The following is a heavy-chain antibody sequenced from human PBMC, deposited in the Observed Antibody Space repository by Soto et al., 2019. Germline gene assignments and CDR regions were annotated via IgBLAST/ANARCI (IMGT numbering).Heavy chain of an antibody. CDR1: GYTFTSYA. J-gene: IGHJ3*02. D-gene: IGHD2-8*01. Sequence: QVQLVQSGAEVKKPGASVKVSCKASGYTFTSYAMNWVRQAYGQRLEWMGWINAGNGNTKYSQKFQGRVTITMDTFASTAYMELSSLRSEDTAVFYCARANGAFDIWGQGTMVTVSS. V-gene: IGHV1-3*01. CDR3: ARANGAFDI. CDR2: INAGNGNT.